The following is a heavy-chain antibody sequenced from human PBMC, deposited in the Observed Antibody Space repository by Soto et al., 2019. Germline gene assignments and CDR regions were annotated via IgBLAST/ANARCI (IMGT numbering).Heavy chain of an antibody. J-gene: IGHJ3*02. CDR1: GFMFNNSA. Sequence: GGSLRLSCKASGFMFNNSAMTWVRQAPGQGLQWVASVSDNGGSRGGTYYADSVKGRFTISRDNSKNTLYLQLDSLTGADTAVYYCERAKAVVIAALDIWGQGTMVTVSS. CDR3: ERAKAVVIAALDI. V-gene: IGHV3-23*01. CDR2: VSDNGGSRGGT. D-gene: IGHD2-21*01.